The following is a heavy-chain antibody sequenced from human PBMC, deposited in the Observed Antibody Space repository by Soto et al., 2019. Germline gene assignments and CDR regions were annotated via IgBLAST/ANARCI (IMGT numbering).Heavy chain of an antibody. CDR1: GYTFTSYG. Sequence: ASVKVSCKASGYTFTSYGISWVRQAPGQGLEWMGWISAYNGNTNYAQKLQGRVTMTTDTSTSTAYLQWSSLKASDTAMYYCARTSAAGKYYYGMDVWGQGTTVTVSS. CDR2: ISAYNGNT. D-gene: IGHD6-13*01. CDR3: ARTSAAGKYYYGMDV. J-gene: IGHJ6*02. V-gene: IGHV1-18*01.